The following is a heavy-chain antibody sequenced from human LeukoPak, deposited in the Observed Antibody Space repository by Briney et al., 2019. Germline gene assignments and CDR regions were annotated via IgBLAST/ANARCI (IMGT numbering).Heavy chain of an antibody. CDR2: IYHSGST. CDR3: ALYGDYERGFDY. D-gene: IGHD4-17*01. J-gene: IGHJ4*02. CDR1: GGSISSGGYS. V-gene: IGHV4-30-2*01. Sequence: SETLSLTCAVSGGSISSGGYSWSWIRQPPGKGLEWIGYIYHSGSTYYNPSLKSRVTISVDRSKNQFSLKLSSVTAADTAVYYCALYGDYERGFDYWGQGTLVTVSS.